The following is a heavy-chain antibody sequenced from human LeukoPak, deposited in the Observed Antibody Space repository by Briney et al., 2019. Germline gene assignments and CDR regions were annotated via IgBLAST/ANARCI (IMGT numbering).Heavy chain of an antibody. Sequence: TTSETLSLTCAVYGGSFSGYYWSWIRQPPGKGLEWIGEINHSGSTNSNPSLKSRVDIAVDTSKNQFSLKLSSVTAADTAVYYCARSGYYDSSGYLRAYYYYYGMDVWGQGTTVTVSS. V-gene: IGHV4-34*01. CDR2: INHSGST. CDR3: ARSGYYDSSGYLRAYYYYYGMDV. D-gene: IGHD3-22*01. CDR1: GGSFSGYY. J-gene: IGHJ6*02.